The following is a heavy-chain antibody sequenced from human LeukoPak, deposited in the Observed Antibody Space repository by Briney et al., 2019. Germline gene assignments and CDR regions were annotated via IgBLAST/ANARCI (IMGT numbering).Heavy chain of an antibody. D-gene: IGHD3-10*01. Sequence: ASVKVSCKASGYTLTGYFMHWVRQAPGQGLEWVGWINPNSGGTNYAQKFQGRVTMTRDTSISTAYMELSRLRSDDTAVYYCARDDGEFLGFGFDYWGQGTLVTVSS. CDR3: ARDDGEFLGFGFDY. J-gene: IGHJ4*02. CDR2: INPNSGGT. CDR1: GYTLTGYF. V-gene: IGHV1-2*02.